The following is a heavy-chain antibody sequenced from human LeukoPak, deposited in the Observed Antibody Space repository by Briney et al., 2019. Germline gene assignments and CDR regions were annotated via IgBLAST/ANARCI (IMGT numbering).Heavy chain of an antibody. CDR1: GGSISSSSYY. Sequence: SETLSLTCTVSGGSISSSSYYWGWIRQPPGKGLEWIGSIYYSGSTYYNPSLKSRVTISVDTSKNQFSLKLSSVTAADTAVYYCARALRAARRQWGYYYYYMDVWGKGTTVTVSS. J-gene: IGHJ6*03. CDR2: IYYSGST. V-gene: IGHV4-39*07. D-gene: IGHD6-6*01. CDR3: ARALRAARRQWGYYYYYMDV.